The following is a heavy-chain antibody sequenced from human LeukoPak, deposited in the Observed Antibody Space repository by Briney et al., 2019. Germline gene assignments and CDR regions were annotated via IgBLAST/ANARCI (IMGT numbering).Heavy chain of an antibody. Sequence: SVKASCKASGGTFSSYAISWVRQAPGQGLEWMGRIIPILGIANYAQKYQGRVTITADKSTSTAYMELSSLRSEDTAVYYCARDRGSSWPTGAFDIWGQGTMVTVSS. CDR2: IIPILGIA. D-gene: IGHD6-13*01. CDR3: ARDRGSSWPTGAFDI. CDR1: GGTFSSYA. V-gene: IGHV1-69*04. J-gene: IGHJ3*02.